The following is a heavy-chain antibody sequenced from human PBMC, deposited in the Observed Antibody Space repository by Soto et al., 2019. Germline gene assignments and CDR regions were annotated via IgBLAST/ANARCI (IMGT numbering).Heavy chain of an antibody. V-gene: IGHV4-61*01. J-gene: IGHJ4*02. CDR3: ARALEHLYFGY. CDR2: MHYSGST. Sequence: ASETLSLTCTVSGGSVTSTSYYWSWIRQPPGKGLEWIGYMHYSGSTNYNPSLKSRVTISVDTSKNQFSLKLSSVTAADTAVYYCARALEHLYFGYWGQGTLVTVSS. CDR1: GGSVTSTSYY. D-gene: IGHD3-3*01.